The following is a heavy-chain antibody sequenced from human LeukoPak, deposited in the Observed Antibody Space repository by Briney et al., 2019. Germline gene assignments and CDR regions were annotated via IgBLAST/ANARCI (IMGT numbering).Heavy chain of an antibody. Sequence: PSETLSLTCAVYGGSFSGYYWSWIRQPPGKGLEWIGEINHSGSTNYNPSLKSRVTISVDTSKNQFSLKLSSVTAADTAVYYCARTANVYYYYYYYMDVWGKGTTVTVSS. CDR3: ARTANVYYYYYYYMDV. CDR2: INHSGST. D-gene: IGHD4/OR15-4a*01. J-gene: IGHJ6*03. CDR1: GGSFSGYY. V-gene: IGHV4-34*01.